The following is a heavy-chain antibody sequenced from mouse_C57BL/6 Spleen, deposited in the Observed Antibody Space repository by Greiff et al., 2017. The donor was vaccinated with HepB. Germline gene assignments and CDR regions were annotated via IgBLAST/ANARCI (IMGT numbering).Heavy chain of an antibody. CDR3: ARYNGYWYFDV. D-gene: IGHD1-1*02. J-gene: IGHJ1*03. CDR1: GFTFTDYY. V-gene: IGHV7-3*01. CDR2: IRNKANGYTT. Sequence: EVKLVESGGGLVQPGGSLSLSCAASGFTFTDYYMSWVRQPPGKALEWLGFIRNKANGYTTEYSASVKGRFTISRDNSQSILYLQMNALGAEDSDNYYCARYNGYWYFDVWGTGTTVTVSS.